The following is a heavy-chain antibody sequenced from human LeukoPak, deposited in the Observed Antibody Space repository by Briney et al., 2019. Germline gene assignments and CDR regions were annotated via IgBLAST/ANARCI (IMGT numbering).Heavy chain of an antibody. CDR1: GDSIRSSSHS. CDR2: IYYSGRP. Sequence: SETLSLTCTVSGDSIRSSSHSWGWIRQPPGKGLEWIGNIYYSGRPYYNPSLKSRVTMSVDTSKNQFSLKLSSVTAADTAVYYCARVRYGSGSLYYYYYYMDVWGKGTTVTISS. D-gene: IGHD3-10*01. V-gene: IGHV4-39*01. CDR3: ARVRYGSGSLYYYYYYMDV. J-gene: IGHJ6*03.